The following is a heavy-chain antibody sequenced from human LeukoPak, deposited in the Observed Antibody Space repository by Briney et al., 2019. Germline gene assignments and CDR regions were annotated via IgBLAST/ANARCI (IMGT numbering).Heavy chain of an antibody. J-gene: IGHJ4*02. D-gene: IGHD3-10*01. CDR2: ISYDGSSK. CDR1: GFTFSSYG. V-gene: IGHV3-30*03. CDR3: ADGGYYGAGSSSY. Sequence: GGSLTLSCAASGFTFSSYGMHWVRQAPGKGLEWVAVISYDGSSKYYGDSVEGRLTISRDNSENTLYLEMIKLRPEDTAVYYCADGGYYGAGSSSYWGQGTLVTVSS.